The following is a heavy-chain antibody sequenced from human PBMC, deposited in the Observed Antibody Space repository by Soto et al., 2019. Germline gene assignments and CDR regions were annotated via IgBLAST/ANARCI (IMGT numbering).Heavy chain of an antibody. CDR1: GGSMSSGAYY. CDR3: ATTSSGYFDN. D-gene: IGHD3-22*01. Sequence: SETLSLTCTVSGGSMSSGAYYWNWIRQHPGKGLEWIAYIYYSGNTYYNPSLKSRITISVDTSRNQFSLKLSSVTAADTAVYYCATTSSGYFDNWGQGILVSVSS. V-gene: IGHV4-31*03. J-gene: IGHJ4*02. CDR2: IYYSGNT.